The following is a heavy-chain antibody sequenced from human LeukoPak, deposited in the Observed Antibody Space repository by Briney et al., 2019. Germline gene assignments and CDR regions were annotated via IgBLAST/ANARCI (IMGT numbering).Heavy chain of an antibody. CDR1: GYTFTSYG. Sequence: GASVKVSCKASGYTFTSYGISWVRQAPGQGLEWMGWISTYNGNTNYAQKFQGRVTMTRDTSTSTVYMELSSLRSEDTAVYYCARAGSGSYLDDGMDVWGQGTTVTVSS. D-gene: IGHD1-26*01. J-gene: IGHJ6*02. CDR3: ARAGSGSYLDDGMDV. CDR2: ISTYNGNT. V-gene: IGHV1-18*01.